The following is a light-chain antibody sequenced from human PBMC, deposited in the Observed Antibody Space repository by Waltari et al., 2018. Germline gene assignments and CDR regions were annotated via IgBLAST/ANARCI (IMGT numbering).Light chain of an antibody. CDR1: SSNIGAGYD. CDR3: QSYDSSPSGVV. Sequence: QSVLTQPPSVSGAAGQRVTISCTGSSSNIGAGYDVHWYQHLPRTAPKLLIYGSTNRPAGVPDRFSASKSGTSASLAITGLQAEDEADYYCQSYDSSPSGVVFGGGTRLTVL. CDR2: GST. J-gene: IGLJ2*01. V-gene: IGLV1-40*01.